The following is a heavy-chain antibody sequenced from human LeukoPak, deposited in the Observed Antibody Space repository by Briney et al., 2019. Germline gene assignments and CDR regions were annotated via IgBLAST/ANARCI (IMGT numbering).Heavy chain of an antibody. J-gene: IGHJ4*02. Sequence: GRSLRLSCAASGFTFSSYWMHWVRQAPGKGLVWVSRIKSDGTITSYADSVKGRFTISRDNAKNTLYLQMNSLRAEDTAVYYCARGNSGNSFYWGQGTLVTVSS. CDR1: GFTFSSYW. CDR2: IKSDGTIT. D-gene: IGHD4-23*01. CDR3: ARGNSGNSFY. V-gene: IGHV3-74*01.